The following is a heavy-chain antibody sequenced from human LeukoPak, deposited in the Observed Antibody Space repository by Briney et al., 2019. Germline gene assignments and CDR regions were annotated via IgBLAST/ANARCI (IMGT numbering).Heavy chain of an antibody. V-gene: IGHV4-59*01. CDR1: GRSISNYY. D-gene: IGHD3-16*01. J-gene: IGHJ1*01. Sequence: PSETLSLTCTVSGRSISNYYWSWIRQPPGKGLQWIGYVHYTGSTNYNPSLKSRVTISVETSKTQFSLKLRSVTAADTAVYYCARGPQPHLGELYFQHWGQGTLVTVSS. CDR3: ARGPQPHLGELYFQH. CDR2: VHYTGST.